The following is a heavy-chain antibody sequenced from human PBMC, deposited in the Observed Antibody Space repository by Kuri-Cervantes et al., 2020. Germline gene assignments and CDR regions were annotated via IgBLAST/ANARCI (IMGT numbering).Heavy chain of an antibody. CDR3: ARDGSLGMDV. CDR1: GGSISSRDYY. CDR2: IYYSGYRGNT. V-gene: IGHV4-39*07. D-gene: IGHD1-26*01. Sequence: LRLSCNVSGGSISSRDYYWGGFRQPPGKGLEWIGSIYYSGYRGNTYYNPSLKSRVTISVDKSKNQFSLKLSSVTAADTAVYYCARDGSLGMDVWGQGTTVTVSS. J-gene: IGHJ6*02.